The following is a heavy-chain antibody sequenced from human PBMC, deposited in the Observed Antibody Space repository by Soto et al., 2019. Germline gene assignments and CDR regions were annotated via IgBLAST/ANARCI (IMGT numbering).Heavy chain of an antibody. CDR3: ARDSPRGGDAFDI. CDR2: ISSSSSYI. J-gene: IGHJ3*02. CDR1: GFPFSSFT. Sequence: PGGSLKLSFAPSGFPFSSFTMNWVRQAPGKGLEWVSSISSSSSYIYYADSVKGRFTISRDNAKNSLYLQMNSLRAEDTAVYYCARDSPRGGDAFDIWGQGTMVTVSS. V-gene: IGHV3-21*01. D-gene: IGHD3-10*01.